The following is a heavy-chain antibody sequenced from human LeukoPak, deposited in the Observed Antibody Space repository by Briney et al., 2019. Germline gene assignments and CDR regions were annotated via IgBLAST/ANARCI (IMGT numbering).Heavy chain of an antibody. V-gene: IGHV4-34*01. Sequence: SETLSLSCAVYGGSVSGYYWSWIRQPPGKGLEWIGVINHSGSTNYNPSLKSRVTISVDTSKNQFSLKLSSVTAADTAVYYCARAIVAGTSLFDYWGQGTLVTVSS. CDR1: GGSVSGYY. CDR2: INHSGST. J-gene: IGHJ4*02. D-gene: IGHD6-19*01. CDR3: ARAIVAGTSLFDY.